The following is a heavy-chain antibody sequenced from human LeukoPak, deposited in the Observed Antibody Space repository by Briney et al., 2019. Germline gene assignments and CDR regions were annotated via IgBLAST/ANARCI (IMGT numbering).Heavy chain of an antibody. CDR3: ARDHSITMIPDY. Sequence: ASVTVSCKASGYTFTSYGISWVRQAPGQGLEWMGIINPSGGSTSCAQKFQGRVTMTRDMSTSTVYMELSSLRSEDTAVYYCARDHSITMIPDYWGQGTLVTVSS. CDR1: GYTFTSYG. J-gene: IGHJ4*02. CDR2: INPSGGST. D-gene: IGHD3-22*01. V-gene: IGHV1-46*01.